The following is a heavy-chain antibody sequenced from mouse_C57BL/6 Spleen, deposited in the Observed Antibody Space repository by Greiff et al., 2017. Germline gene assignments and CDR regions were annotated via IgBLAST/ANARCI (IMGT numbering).Heavy chain of an antibody. V-gene: IGHV1-82*01. D-gene: IGHD2-1*01. Sequence: QVQLQQSGPELVKPGASVKISCKASGYAFSSSWMNWVKQRPGKGLEWIGRIYPGDGDTNYNGKFKGKATLTADKSSSTAYMQLSSLTSEDSAVYFCARTFYYGNYGAMDYWGQGTSVTVSS. J-gene: IGHJ4*01. CDR2: IYPGDGDT. CDR3: ARTFYYGNYGAMDY. CDR1: GYAFSSSW.